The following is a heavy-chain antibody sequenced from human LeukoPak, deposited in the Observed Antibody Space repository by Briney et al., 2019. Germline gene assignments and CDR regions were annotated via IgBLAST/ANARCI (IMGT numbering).Heavy chain of an antibody. CDR2: IKQDGSEK. J-gene: IGHJ6*03. CDR1: GFTFSGYW. D-gene: IGHD3-10*01. Sequence: GGSLRLSCAASGFTFSGYWMSWVRQAPGKGLEWVANIKQDGSEKYYVDSVKGRFTISRDNAKNSLYLQMNSLRAEDTAVYYCARSGSGSYYNDYYYMDVWGKGTTVTISS. CDR3: ARSGSGSYYNDYYYMDV. V-gene: IGHV3-7*01.